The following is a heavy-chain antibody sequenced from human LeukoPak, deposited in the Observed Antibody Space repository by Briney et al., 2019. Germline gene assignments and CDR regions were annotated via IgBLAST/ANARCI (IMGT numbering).Heavy chain of an antibody. V-gene: IGHV1-69*06. CDR3: VLAVAGKGGDY. D-gene: IGHD6-19*01. CDR1: GGTFISYA. CDR2: ITPIFGTA. J-gene: IGHJ4*02. Sequence: SVKVSCKASGGTFISYAISWVRQAPGQGLEWMGGITPIFGTANYAQKFQGRVTITADKSTSTAYMELSSLRSEDTAVYYCVLAVAGKGGDYWGQGTLVTVSS.